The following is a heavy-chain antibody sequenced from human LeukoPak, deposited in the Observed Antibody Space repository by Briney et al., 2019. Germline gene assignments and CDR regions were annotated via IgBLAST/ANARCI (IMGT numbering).Heavy chain of an antibody. CDR2: LNLDGSDK. CDR1: GFSFSESW. V-gene: IGHV3-7*03. J-gene: IGHJ4*02. D-gene: IGHD1-1*01. CDR3: AKGKRYPDY. Sequence: GGSLRLSCVVSGFSFSESWMSWVRQAPGKGLGWVASLNLDGSDKYYVDSVKGRFTISRDNAKNSLYLQMDSLRVEDTAVYYCAKGKRYPDYWGQGTLVTVSS.